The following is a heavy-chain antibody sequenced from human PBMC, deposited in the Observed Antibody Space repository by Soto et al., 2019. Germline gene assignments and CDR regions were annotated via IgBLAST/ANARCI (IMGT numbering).Heavy chain of an antibody. J-gene: IGHJ4*02. CDR1: GFTFDDYT. Sequence: EVQLVESGGVVVQPGGSLRLSCAASGFTFDDYTMHWVRQAPGKGLEWVSGISWNSGNIGYADSVKGRFTISRDNAKNSLDLQMNSLRAEDTALYYCAKPTTVAYYDKSGYALHYWGQGALVTVSS. V-gene: IGHV3-9*01. D-gene: IGHD3-22*01. CDR3: AKPTTVAYYDKSGYALHY. CDR2: ISWNSGNI.